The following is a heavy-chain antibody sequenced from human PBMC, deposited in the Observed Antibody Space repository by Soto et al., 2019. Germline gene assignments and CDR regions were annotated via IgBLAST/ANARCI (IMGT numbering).Heavy chain of an antibody. CDR1: GFSFTTSGVG. CDR2: IYWDDDK. J-gene: IGHJ4*02. Sequence: GSGPTGEPTQTLTLTCTFSGFSFTTSGVGVGWIRQSPGKALEWLALIYWDDDKRYSPSLRDRLTITKDTSKNQVVLTMANMDPVDTATYYCAHRLYGWYSGSYYGYWGQGILVTVSS. CDR3: AHRLYGWYSGSYYGY. V-gene: IGHV2-5*02. D-gene: IGHD1-26*01.